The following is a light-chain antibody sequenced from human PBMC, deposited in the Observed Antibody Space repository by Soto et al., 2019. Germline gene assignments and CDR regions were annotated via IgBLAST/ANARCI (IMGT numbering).Light chain of an antibody. CDR2: AAS. CDR3: QQTYDTPWT. CDR1: QSISSY. J-gene: IGKJ1*01. Sequence: DIQMTQSPSSLSASVGDRVTITCRASQSISSYLNWYHQKPGKAPKVLIFAASSLESGVPSRFSGTGSGTDFTLTISSLQPEDFASYYCQQTYDTPWTFGQGTKVDIK. V-gene: IGKV1-39*01.